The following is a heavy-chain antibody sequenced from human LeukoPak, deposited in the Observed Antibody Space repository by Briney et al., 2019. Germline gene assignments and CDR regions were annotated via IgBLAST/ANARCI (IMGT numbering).Heavy chain of an antibody. D-gene: IGHD6-19*01. CDR3: VRGTYSSGWYDY. J-gene: IGHJ4*02. CDR2: IYYSGST. CDR1: GGSISSSVYY. Sequence: SETLSLTCTVSGGSISSSVYYWGWIRQPPGKGLEWIGSIYYSGSTYYNPSLKSRVTISVDTSKNQFSLNLSSVTAADTAVYYCVRGTYSSGWYDYWGQGTLVTVSS. V-gene: IGHV4-39*01.